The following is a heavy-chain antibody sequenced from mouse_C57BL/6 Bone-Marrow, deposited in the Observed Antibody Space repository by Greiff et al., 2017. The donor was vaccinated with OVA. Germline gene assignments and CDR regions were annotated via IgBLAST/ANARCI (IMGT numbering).Heavy chain of an antibody. Sequence: VQLQQPGAELVKPGASVKMSCKASGYTFTSYWITWVKQRPGQGLEWIGDIYPGSGSTNYNEKFKSKATLTVDTSSSTAYMQLSSLTSEDSAVYYCARSCPLLRYDYAMDYWGQGTSVTVSS. V-gene: IGHV1-55*01. J-gene: IGHJ4*01. CDR2: IYPGSGST. D-gene: IGHD1-1*01. CDR1: GYTFTSYW. CDR3: ARSCPLLRYDYAMDY.